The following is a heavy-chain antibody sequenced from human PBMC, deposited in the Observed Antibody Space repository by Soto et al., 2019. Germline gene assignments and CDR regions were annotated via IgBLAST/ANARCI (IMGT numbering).Heavy chain of an antibody. J-gene: IGHJ4*02. Sequence: PGGSLRLSCAACGFTFSSYSVNWVRQAPGKGLEWVSSISSSSSYIYYADSVQGRCTISRDNARNSMSLQINSLRDEDTAVYYCAREGKTASGDVLGPFDYWGQGILVTVSS. D-gene: IGHD1-1*01. CDR2: ISSSSSYI. V-gene: IGHV3-21*01. CDR3: AREGKTASGDVLGPFDY. CDR1: GFTFSSYS.